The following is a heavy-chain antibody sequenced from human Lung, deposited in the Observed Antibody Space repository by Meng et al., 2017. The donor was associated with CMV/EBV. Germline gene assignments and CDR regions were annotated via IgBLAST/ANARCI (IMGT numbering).Heavy chain of an antibody. D-gene: IGHD3-22*01. CDR2: IRYDGSNK. V-gene: IGHV3-30*02. CDR1: GLTSSSYG. Sequence: GGSLRLXCAASGLTSSSYGRHWVRQAPGKGLVWVAFIRYDGSNKYYADSVKGRFTISRDNSKNTLYLQMKSLRAEDTAVYYCAKGGDYDSSGDYWGQGTVVTVSS. J-gene: IGHJ4*02. CDR3: AKGGDYDSSGDY.